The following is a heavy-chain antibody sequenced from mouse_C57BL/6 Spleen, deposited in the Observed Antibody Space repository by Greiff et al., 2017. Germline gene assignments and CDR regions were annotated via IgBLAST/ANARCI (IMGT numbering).Heavy chain of an antibody. J-gene: IGHJ2*01. V-gene: IGHV1-82*01. Sequence: VQLQQSGPELVKPGASVKISCKASGYAFSSSWMNWVKQRPGKGLEWIGRIYPGDGDPNYNGKFKGKATLTADKSSSTAYMQLSSLTSEDSAVYFCASYYSNYDYFDYWGQGTTLTVSS. CDR2: IYPGDGDP. CDR3: ASYYSNYDYFDY. CDR1: GYAFSSSW. D-gene: IGHD2-5*01.